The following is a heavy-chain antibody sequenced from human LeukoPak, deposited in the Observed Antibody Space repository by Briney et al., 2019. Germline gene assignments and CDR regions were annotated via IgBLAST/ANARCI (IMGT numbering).Heavy chain of an antibody. D-gene: IGHD3-10*01. CDR2: IYYSGST. Sequence: SETLSLTCTVSGGSISSYYWSWIRQPPGKGLEWIGYIYYSGSTNYNPSLKSRVTISVDTSKDQFSLKLSSVTAADTAVYYCARTYYYGSGSYWGARFDPWGQGTQVTVSS. CDR3: ARTYYYGSGSYWGARFDP. CDR1: GGSISSYY. V-gene: IGHV4-59*08. J-gene: IGHJ5*02.